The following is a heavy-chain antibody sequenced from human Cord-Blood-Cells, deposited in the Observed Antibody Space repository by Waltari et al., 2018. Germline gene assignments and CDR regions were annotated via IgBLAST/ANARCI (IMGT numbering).Heavy chain of an antibody. CDR3: ARDGGAAAASAEYFQH. CDR1: GYTFTSYA. CDR2: TTTNTENP. D-gene: IGHD6-13*01. V-gene: IGHV7-4-1*02. J-gene: IGHJ1*01. Sequence: QVQLVQSGSELKKPGASVKVSCKASGYTFTSYAMNWVRQAPGHGLEWMGWTTTNTENPTDAQGITGRFVFSLDTSVSTAYLQSSRLKAEDTAVYYCARDGGAAAASAEYFQHWGQGTLVTVSS.